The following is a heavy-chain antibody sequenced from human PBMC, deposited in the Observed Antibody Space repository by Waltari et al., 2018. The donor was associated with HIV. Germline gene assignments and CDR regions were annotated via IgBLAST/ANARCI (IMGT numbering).Heavy chain of an antibody. D-gene: IGHD2-8*01. V-gene: IGHV3-33*01. J-gene: IGHJ3*02. CDR2: IWYDGSNK. CDR3: ARENGFRSRDAFDI. Sequence: QVQLVESGGGVVQPGRSLRLSCAASGFTFSSYGMHWVRQAPGKGLEWVAVIWYDGSNKYYADSVKGRFTISRDNSKNTLYLQMNSLGAEDTAVYYCARENGFRSRDAFDIWGQGTMVTVSS. CDR1: GFTFSSYG.